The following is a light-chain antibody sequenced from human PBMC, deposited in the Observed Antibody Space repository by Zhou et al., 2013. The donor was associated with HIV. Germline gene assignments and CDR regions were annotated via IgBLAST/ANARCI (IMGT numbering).Light chain of an antibody. Sequence: IRLTQSPSSLSASTGDTVTITCRASQAVGNYLSWYQQKSGEAPRLLIYSVSTLQNGVPSRFIGSGSGTVFTSHHQFAFSLKILLFIIVHQYNSLPLTFGGGTQGGDQ. CDR1: QAVGNY. V-gene: IGKV1-8*01. CDR3: HQYNSLPLT. CDR2: SVS. J-gene: IGKJ4*01.